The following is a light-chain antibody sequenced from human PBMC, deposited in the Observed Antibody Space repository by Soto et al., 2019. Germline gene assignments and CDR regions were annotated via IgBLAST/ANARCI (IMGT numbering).Light chain of an antibody. Sequence: QSVLTQPRSVSGSPGQSVTISCTGTSSDIGAYHYVSWYQQHPGKAPQLMIYDVDKRPSGVPDRFSGSKSGNTASLTISGLQADDEADYYCHSYAATHTFVFGTGTKLTDL. J-gene: IGLJ1*01. CDR3: HSYAATHTFV. V-gene: IGLV2-11*01. CDR2: DVD. CDR1: SSDIGAYHY.